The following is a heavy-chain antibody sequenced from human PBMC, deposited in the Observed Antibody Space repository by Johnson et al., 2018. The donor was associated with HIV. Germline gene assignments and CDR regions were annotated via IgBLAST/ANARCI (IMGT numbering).Heavy chain of an antibody. D-gene: IGHD6-6*01. J-gene: IGHJ3*02. CDR1: GFTFSSYA. Sequence: VQLVESGGGVVQPGRSLRLSCAASGFTFSSYAMSWVRQAPGKGLEWVAAISGSGGSTYYADSVKGRFTISIDNSKNALYLQMNSLSAEDTAVYYCARGVYSSSIEDAFDIWGQGTMGTVSS. V-gene: IGHV3-23*04. CDR3: ARGVYSSSIEDAFDI. CDR2: ISGSGGST.